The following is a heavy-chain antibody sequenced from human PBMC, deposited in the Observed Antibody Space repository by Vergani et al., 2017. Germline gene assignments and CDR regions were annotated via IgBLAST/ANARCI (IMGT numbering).Heavy chain of an antibody. D-gene: IGHD3-22*01. J-gene: IGHJ4*02. Sequence: EVQLVQSGAEVKKPGESLKISCQISGYSFTNYWFGWLRHMPGKGLEWMGIIHPADSDTRYSPSFQGQVTISVDKSNSTAYLQRSSLRASDSAMYYCARLYGRDSSGSKYFDYWGQGTLVTVSS. CDR1: GYSFTNYW. CDR3: ARLYGRDSSGSKYFDY. V-gene: IGHV5-51*01. CDR2: IHPADSDT.